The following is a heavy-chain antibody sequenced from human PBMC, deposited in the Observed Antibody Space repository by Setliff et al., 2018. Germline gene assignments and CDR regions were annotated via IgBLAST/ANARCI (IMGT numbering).Heavy chain of an antibody. Sequence: SETLSLTCTVSGGSISRGSYDWSWIRQPAGKGLEWIGRIYTSGSTNYNPSLKSRVTISVDTSKNQFSLKLSSVTAADTAVYYCARAAVTSGARADYFDNWGRGTLVTVSS. CDR1: GGSISRGSYD. CDR3: ARAAVTSGARADYFDN. CDR2: IYTSGST. J-gene: IGHJ4*02. D-gene: IGHD4-17*01. V-gene: IGHV4-61*02.